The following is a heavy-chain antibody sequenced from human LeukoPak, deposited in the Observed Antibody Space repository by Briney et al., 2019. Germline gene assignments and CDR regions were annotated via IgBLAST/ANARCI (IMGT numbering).Heavy chain of an antibody. V-gene: IGHV3-7*01. CDR1: GFTFSSYW. CDR3: ARDDVVVIQTLFDY. J-gene: IGHJ4*02. CDR2: IKQDGSEK. D-gene: IGHD2-21*01. Sequence: GGSLRLSCAASGFTFSSYWMSRVRQAPGKGLEWVANIKQDGSEKYYVDSVKGRFTISRDNAKNSLYLQMNSLRAEDTAVYYCARDDVVVIQTLFDYWGQGTLVTVSS.